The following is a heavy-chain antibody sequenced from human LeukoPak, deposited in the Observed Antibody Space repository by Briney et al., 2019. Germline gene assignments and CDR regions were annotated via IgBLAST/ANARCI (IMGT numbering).Heavy chain of an antibody. Sequence: ASETLSLTCTVSGGSISSGGYYWSWIRQHPGKGLEWIGYIYYSGSTYCNPSLKSRVTISVDTSKNQFSPKLSSVTAADTAVYYCAGSFWSGYYSFDYWGQGTLVTVSS. CDR3: AGSFWSGYYSFDY. CDR1: GGSISSGGYY. D-gene: IGHD3-3*01. CDR2: IYYSGST. V-gene: IGHV4-31*03. J-gene: IGHJ4*02.